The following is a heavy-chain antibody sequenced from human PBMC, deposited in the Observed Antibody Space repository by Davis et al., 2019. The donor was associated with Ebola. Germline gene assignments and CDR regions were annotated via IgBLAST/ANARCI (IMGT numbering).Heavy chain of an antibody. CDR2: ISWNSGSI. CDR3: ARDGRWLQGSMDV. J-gene: IGHJ6*02. V-gene: IGHV3-9*01. Sequence: PGGSPRLSCAASGFTFDDYAMHWVRQAPGKGLEWVSGISWNSGSIGYADSVKGRFTISRDNSKNTLYLQMNSLRAEDTAVYYCARDGRWLQGSMDVWGQGTTVTVSS. D-gene: IGHD5-24*01. CDR1: GFTFDDYA.